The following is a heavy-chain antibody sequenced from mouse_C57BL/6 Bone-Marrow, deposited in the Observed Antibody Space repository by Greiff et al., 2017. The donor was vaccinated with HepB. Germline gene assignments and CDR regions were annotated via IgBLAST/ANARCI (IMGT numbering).Heavy chain of an antibody. CDR3: ARDASGTGTRAMDY. CDR1: GFTFSDFY. J-gene: IGHJ4*01. D-gene: IGHD4-1*01. V-gene: IGHV7-1*01. CDR2: SRNKANDYTT. Sequence: EVKVVESGGGLVQSGRSLRLSCATSGFTFSDFYMEWVRQAPGKGLEWIAASRNKANDYTTEYSASVKGRFIVSRDTSQSILYLQMNALRAEDTAIYYCARDASGTGTRAMDYWGQGTSVTVSS.